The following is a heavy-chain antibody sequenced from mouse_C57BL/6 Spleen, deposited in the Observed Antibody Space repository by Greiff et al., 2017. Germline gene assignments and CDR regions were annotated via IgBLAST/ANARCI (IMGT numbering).Heavy chain of an antibody. CDR2: IDPENGDT. V-gene: IGHV14-4*01. CDR1: GFNIKDDY. J-gene: IGHJ3*01. CDR3: TTGGYGSSALAY. D-gene: IGHD1-1*01. Sequence: VQLKESGAELVRPGASVKLSCTASGFNIKDDYMHWVKQRPEQGLEWIGWIDPENGDTEYASKFQGKATITADTSSNTAYLQLSSLTSEDTAVYYCTTGGYGSSALAYWGQGTLVTVSA.